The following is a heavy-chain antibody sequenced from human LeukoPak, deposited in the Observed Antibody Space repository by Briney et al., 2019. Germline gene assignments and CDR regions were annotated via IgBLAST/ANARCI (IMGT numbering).Heavy chain of an antibody. D-gene: IGHD3-22*01. Sequence: GESLKISCKGSGYSFTNFWIGWVRQMPGKGLEWMGIICPGDSDTRYSPSFQGQVTISADKSISTAYLQWSSLKASDTALYYCARTINRSFDNSGWYFDYWGRGTLVTASS. CDR3: ARTINRSFDNSGWYFDY. CDR2: ICPGDSDT. CDR1: GYSFTNFW. V-gene: IGHV5-51*01. J-gene: IGHJ4*02.